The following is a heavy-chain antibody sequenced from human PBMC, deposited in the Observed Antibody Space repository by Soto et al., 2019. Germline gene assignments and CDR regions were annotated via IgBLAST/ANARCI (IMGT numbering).Heavy chain of an antibody. CDR1: GGSISSCY. V-gene: IGHV4-4*07. J-gene: IGHJ6*02. CDR3: ARAAVAARRGYDYYYYYGMDV. CDR2: IYTSGST. Sequence: PSETLSLTCTVSGGSISSCYWSWIRQPAGKGLEWIGRIYTSGSTNYNPSLKSRVTMSVDTSKNQFSLKLSSVTAADTAVYYCARAAVAARRGYDYYYYYGMDVWGQGTTVTVSS. D-gene: IGHD6-6*01.